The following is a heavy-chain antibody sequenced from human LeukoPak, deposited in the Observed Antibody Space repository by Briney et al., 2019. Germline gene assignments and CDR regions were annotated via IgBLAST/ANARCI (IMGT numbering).Heavy chain of an antibody. J-gene: IGHJ4*02. Sequence: ADPLSLTRTVCGGPISSSSYYWAWIRQPPGKGLEWIRSIYYSASTYYNPSLKSRVTISVDTSKNQFSLKLSSVTAADTAVYYCARRSYGLLYFDYWGQGTLVTVSS. CDR1: GGPISSSSYY. D-gene: IGHD5-18*01. CDR3: ARRSYGLLYFDY. V-gene: IGHV4-39*01. CDR2: IYYSAST.